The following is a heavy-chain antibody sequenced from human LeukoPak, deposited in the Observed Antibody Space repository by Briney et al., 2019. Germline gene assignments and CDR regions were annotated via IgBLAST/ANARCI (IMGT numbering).Heavy chain of an antibody. Sequence: GGSLRLSCSASGFSFSTSWLSWVRQAPGTGLEWVANIRYDGGEKFYVESVKGRFTISRDNAKNSLYLQMNSLRAEDTAIYYCARIDVTTLTVDVWGQGTTVTVSS. D-gene: IGHD4-11*01. CDR1: GFSFSTSW. CDR2: IRYDGGEK. J-gene: IGHJ6*02. CDR3: ARIDVTTLTVDV. V-gene: IGHV3-7*02.